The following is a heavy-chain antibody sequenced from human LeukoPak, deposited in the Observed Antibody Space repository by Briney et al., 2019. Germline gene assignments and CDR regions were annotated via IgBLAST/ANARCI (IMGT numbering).Heavy chain of an antibody. CDR3: ARDLGNYDSSGYYDY. CDR2: ISACNGNT. J-gene: IGHJ4*02. D-gene: IGHD3-22*01. Sequence: ASVKVSCKASGGTLSSYAISWVRQAPGQGLEWMGWISACNGNTNYAQKLQGRVTMTTDTSTSTAYMELRSLRSDDTAVYYCARDLGNYDSSGYYDYWGQGTLVTVSS. V-gene: IGHV1-18*01. CDR1: GGTLSSYA.